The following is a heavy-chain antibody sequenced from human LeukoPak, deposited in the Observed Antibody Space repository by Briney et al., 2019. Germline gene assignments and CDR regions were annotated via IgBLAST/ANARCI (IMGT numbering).Heavy chain of an antibody. V-gene: IGHV3-15*07. Sequence: GGSLRLSCAASGFSFSDAWMNWVRQAPGKGLEWVGHIRSKADGGTPDYIAPVKGRFTISRDDSKNTLYLQMNSLKTEDTAVYYCTTVPSTSSWYRIHYWGQGTLVTVSS. CDR2: IRSKADGGTP. D-gene: IGHD6-13*01. CDR1: GFSFSDAW. CDR3: TTVPSTSSWYRIHY. J-gene: IGHJ4*02.